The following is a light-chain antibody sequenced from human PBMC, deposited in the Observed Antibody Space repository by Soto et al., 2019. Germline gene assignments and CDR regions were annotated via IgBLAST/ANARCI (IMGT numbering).Light chain of an antibody. CDR3: SSYRRSSTPV. V-gene: IGLV2-14*01. Sequence: QSALTQPASVSGSPGQSITISCTGTSSDVGGYNYVSWYQQHPGKAPKLMIYEVSNRPSGVSNRFSGSKSGNTASLTISGLQAEDEADYYCSSYRRSSTPVFGTGTKLPVL. J-gene: IGLJ1*01. CDR1: SSDVGGYNY. CDR2: EVS.